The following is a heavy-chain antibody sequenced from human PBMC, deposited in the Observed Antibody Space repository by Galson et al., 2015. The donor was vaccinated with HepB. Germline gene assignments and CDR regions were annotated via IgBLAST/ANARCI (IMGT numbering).Heavy chain of an antibody. CDR1: GYSFTAYW. D-gene: IGHD1-26*01. CDR2: IDPTDSYS. CDR3: ARHEGSGSSYAFDI. V-gene: IGHV5-10-1*01. J-gene: IGHJ3*02. Sequence: QSGAEVKKPGESLRISCKGSGYSFTAYWINWVRQMPGKGLEWMGRIDPTDSYSHYSPSFQGHVTISADNSINTAYLQWSSLKASDTAIYYCARHEGSGSSYAFDIWGQGTMITVSS.